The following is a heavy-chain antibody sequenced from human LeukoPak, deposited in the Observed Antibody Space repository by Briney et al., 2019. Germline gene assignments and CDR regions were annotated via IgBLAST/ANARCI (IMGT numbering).Heavy chain of an antibody. V-gene: IGHV3-53*01. CDR2: IYSGGTT. CDR1: GFTVSSNY. Sequence: PGGSLRLSCAASGFTVSSNYMSWVRQAPGKGLEWVSVIYSGGTTSYADSVKGRFTISRDNSKNMLYLQMNSLRAEDTAMYYCAINYYGSGSYYHYWGQGTLVTVSS. D-gene: IGHD3-10*01. J-gene: IGHJ4*02. CDR3: AINYYGSGSYYHY.